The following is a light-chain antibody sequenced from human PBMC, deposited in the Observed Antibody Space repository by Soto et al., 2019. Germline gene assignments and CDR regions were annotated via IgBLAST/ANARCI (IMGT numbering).Light chain of an antibody. CDR3: QQYNNWPPLT. Sequence: EIVMTQSPATLSVSPGERATLSCRASQSVSSNLAWYQQKPGQAPRLLIYGASNRATGIPARFSGSGSGTEXTLTISSLQSEDFAVYYCQQYNNWPPLTFGGGTKVEIK. CDR2: GAS. V-gene: IGKV3-15*01. CDR1: QSVSSN. J-gene: IGKJ4*01.